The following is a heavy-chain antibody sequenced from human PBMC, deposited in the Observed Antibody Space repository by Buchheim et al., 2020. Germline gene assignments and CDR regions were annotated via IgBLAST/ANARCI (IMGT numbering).Heavy chain of an antibody. J-gene: IGHJ4*02. CDR1: GFTFSTYG. D-gene: IGHD3-16*01. CDR3: ARSDGGAVVNPEF. Sequence: QVQLVESGGGVVQPGRSLRLSCAASGFTFSTYGMHWVRQAPGKGLEWVAVISDTSNKYYADSVRGRFTISSNTSNITLYLQMNSLRPEDTAVYYCARSDGGAVVNPEFWGQGTL. CDR2: ISDTSNK. V-gene: IGHV3-30*03.